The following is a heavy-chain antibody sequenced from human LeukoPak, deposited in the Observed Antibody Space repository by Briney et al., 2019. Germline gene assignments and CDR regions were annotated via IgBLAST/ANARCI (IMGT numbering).Heavy chain of an antibody. CDR3: ARDRGLYSSSWYPRFDP. J-gene: IGHJ5*02. Sequence: SETLSLTCTVSGGSISSYYWSWIRPPPGKGLEWIGYIYYSGSTNYNPSLKSRVTISVDTSKNQFSLKLSSVTAADTAVYYCARDRGLYSSSWYPRFDPWGQGTLVTVSS. V-gene: IGHV4-59*01. D-gene: IGHD6-13*01. CDR1: GGSISSYY. CDR2: IYYSGST.